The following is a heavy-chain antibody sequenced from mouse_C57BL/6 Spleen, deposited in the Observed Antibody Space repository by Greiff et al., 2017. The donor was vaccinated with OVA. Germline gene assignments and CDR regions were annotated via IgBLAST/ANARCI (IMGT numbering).Heavy chain of an antibody. CDR3: TSDLLWLRREGY. D-gene: IGHD2-2*01. V-gene: IGHV1-15*01. CDR1: GYTFTDYE. Sequence: VQLKQSGAELVRPGASVTLSCKASGYTFTDYEMHWVKQTPVHGLEWIGAIDPETGGTAYNQKFKGKAILTADKSSSTAYMELRSLTSEDSAVYYCTSDLLWLRREGYWGQGTTLTVSS. J-gene: IGHJ2*01. CDR2: IDPETGGT.